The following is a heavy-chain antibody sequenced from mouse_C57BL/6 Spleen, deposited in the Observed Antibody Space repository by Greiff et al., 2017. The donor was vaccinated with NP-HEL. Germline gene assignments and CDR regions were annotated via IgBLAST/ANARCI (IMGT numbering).Heavy chain of an antibody. CDR3: ARDPAYNAMDY. Sequence: EVKLVESGGGLVKPGGSLKLSCAASGFTFSSYAMSWVRQTPEKRLEWVATISDGGSYTYYPDNVKGRFTISRDNAKNNLYLQMSHLKSEDTAMYYCARDPAYNAMDYWGQGTSVTVSS. CDR2: ISDGGSYT. J-gene: IGHJ4*01. CDR1: GFTFSSYA. V-gene: IGHV5-4*01. D-gene: IGHD6-5*01.